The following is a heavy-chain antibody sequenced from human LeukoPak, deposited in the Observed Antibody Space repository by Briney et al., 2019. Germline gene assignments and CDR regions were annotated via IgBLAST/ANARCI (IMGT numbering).Heavy chain of an antibody. D-gene: IGHD1-1*01. J-gene: IGHJ4*02. CDR2: ISGSGEVT. V-gene: IGHV3-23*01. CDR1: GFTFSSSY. CDR3: AKELQGGRTFEY. Sequence: PGGSLRLSCAASGFTFSSSYMGWVRQAPRKGLEWVSEISGSGEVTFYPDSVAGRFTISRDNSKGTLFMQMNSLRVEDTAVYYCAKELQGGRTFEYWGQGTLVTVSS.